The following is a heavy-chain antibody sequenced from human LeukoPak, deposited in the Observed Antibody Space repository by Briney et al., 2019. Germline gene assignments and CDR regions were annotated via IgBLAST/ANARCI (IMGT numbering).Heavy chain of an antibody. V-gene: IGHV4-4*07. CDR2: IYTSGST. Sequence: SETLSLTCTVSGGSISSYYWSWIRQPAGKGLEWIGRIYTSGSTNYNPSLKSRVTMSVDTSKNQFSLKLSSVTAADTAVYYCARQGSCRSTSCPFDYWGQGTLVTVCS. J-gene: IGHJ4*02. CDR1: GGSISSYY. D-gene: IGHD2-2*01. CDR3: ARQGSCRSTSCPFDY.